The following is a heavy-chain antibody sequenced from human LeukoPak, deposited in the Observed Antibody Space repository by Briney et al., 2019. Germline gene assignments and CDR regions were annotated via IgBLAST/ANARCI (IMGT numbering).Heavy chain of an antibody. V-gene: IGHV3-53*01. J-gene: IGHJ6*02. CDR2: IYSGGST. Sequence: GGSLRLSCAASGFTVSSNYMSWVRQAPGKGLEWVSVIYSGGSTYYADSVKGRFTISRDNSKNTLYLQMNSLRAEDTAVYYCAKDGQQLVETFYYYGMDVWGQGTTVTVPS. D-gene: IGHD6-6*01. CDR3: AKDGQQLVETFYYYGMDV. CDR1: GFTVSSNY.